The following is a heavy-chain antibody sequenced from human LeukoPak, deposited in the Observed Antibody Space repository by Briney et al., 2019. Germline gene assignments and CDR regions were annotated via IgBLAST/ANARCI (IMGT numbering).Heavy chain of an antibody. CDR1: GGSISSSSYY. J-gene: IGHJ5*02. Sequence: SETLPLTCTVSGGSISSSSYYWGWIRQPPGKGLEWIGSIYYSGSTYYNPSLKSRVTISVDTSKNQFSLKLSSVTAADTAVYYCARGIVVVPAALNWFDPWGQGTLVTVSS. D-gene: IGHD2-2*01. V-gene: IGHV4-39*07. CDR2: IYYSGST. CDR3: ARGIVVVPAALNWFDP.